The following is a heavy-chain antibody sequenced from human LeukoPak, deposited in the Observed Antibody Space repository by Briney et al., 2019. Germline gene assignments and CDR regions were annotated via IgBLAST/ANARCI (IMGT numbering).Heavy chain of an antibody. D-gene: IGHD6-6*01. V-gene: IGHV1-69*05. CDR2: TIPIFGTA. CDR1: GGTFSSYA. J-gene: IGHJ4*02. CDR3: AVDSSSRPGRGDY. Sequence: SVKVSCKASGGTFSSYAISWVRQAPGQGLEWMGGTIPIFGTANCAQKFQGRVTITTDESTSTAYMELSSLRSEDTAVYYCAVDSSSRPGRGDYWGQGTLVTVSS.